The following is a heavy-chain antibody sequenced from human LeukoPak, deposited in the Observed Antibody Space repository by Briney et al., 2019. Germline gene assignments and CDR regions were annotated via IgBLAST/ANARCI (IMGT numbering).Heavy chain of an antibody. CDR2: IYYSGST. CDR1: NGSISSSY. Sequence: ASETLSLTCTVSNGSISSSYWSWIRQPPGKGLDWIGYIYYSGSTNYNPSLKSRVTISVDTSKNQFSLKLSSVTAADTAVYYCARVRWWCYDYWGQGTLVTVSS. D-gene: IGHD2-21*01. J-gene: IGHJ4*02. V-gene: IGHV4-59*12. CDR3: ARVRWWCYDY.